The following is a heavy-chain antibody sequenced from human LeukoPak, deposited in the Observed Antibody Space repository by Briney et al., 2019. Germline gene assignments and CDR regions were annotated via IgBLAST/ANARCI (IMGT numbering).Heavy chain of an antibody. J-gene: IGHJ6*03. Sequence: SETLSLTCTVSGDSLSSSSYYWGWLRQSPGTGLEWIGSIYYGGSTHYKSSLKSRVNISVDTSKNQFSLKLSSVTAADTAVYYCARSVEGYCSGGSCYSYYYYMDVWGKGTTVTVSS. V-gene: IGHV4-39*07. CDR3: ARSVEGYCSGGSCYSYYYYMDV. CDR2: IYYGGST. D-gene: IGHD2-15*01. CDR1: GDSLSSSSYY.